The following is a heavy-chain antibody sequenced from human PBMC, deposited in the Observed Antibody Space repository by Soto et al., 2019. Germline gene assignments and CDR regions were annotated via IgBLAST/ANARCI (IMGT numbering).Heavy chain of an antibody. V-gene: IGHV4-34*01. Sequence: SETLSLTCAVYGGSFSGYYWSWIRQPPGKGLEWIGEINHSGSTNYNPSLKSRVTISVDTSKNQFSLKLSSVTAADTAVYYCARGPMFRLRCPRGCYFGYWGQGTLVTVSS. J-gene: IGHJ4*02. CDR3: ARGPMFRLRCPRGCYFGY. CDR2: INHSGST. CDR1: GGSFSGYY. D-gene: IGHD3-10*01.